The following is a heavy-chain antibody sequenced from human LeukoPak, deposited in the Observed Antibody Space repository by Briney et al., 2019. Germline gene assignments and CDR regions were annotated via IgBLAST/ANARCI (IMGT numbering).Heavy chain of an antibody. CDR3: AKETLFVYGSGSPFDY. D-gene: IGHD3-10*01. V-gene: IGHV3-21*04. J-gene: IGHJ4*02. Sequence: GGSLRLSCAASGFTFSSYGMNWVRQAPGKGLEWVSCTSSSSSYIYYADSVKGRFTISRDNSKNTLYLQMNSLRAGDTAVYYCAKETLFVYGSGSPFDYWGQGTLVTVSS. CDR1: GFTFSSYG. CDR2: TSSSSSYI.